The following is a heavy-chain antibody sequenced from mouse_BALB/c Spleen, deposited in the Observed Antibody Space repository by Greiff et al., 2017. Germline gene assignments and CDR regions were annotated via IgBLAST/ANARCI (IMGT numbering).Heavy chain of an antibody. V-gene: IGHV3-8*02. CDR3: ARYGYDVNYFDY. D-gene: IGHD2-2*01. CDR2: ISYSGST. Sequence: AQLKESGPSLVKPSQTLSLTCSVTGDSITSGYWNWIRKFPGNKLEYMGYISYSGSTYYNPSLKSRISITRDTSKNQYYLQLNSVTTEDTATYYCARYGYDVNYFDYWGQGTTLTVSS. CDR1: GDSITSGY. J-gene: IGHJ2*01.